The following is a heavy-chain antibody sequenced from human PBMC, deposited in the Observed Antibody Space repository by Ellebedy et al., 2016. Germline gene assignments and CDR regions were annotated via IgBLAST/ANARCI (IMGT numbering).Heavy chain of an antibody. J-gene: IGHJ4*02. CDR1: GFTFDDYA. Sequence: SLKISXAASGFTFDDYAMHWVRQAPGKGLEWVSGISWNSGSIGYADSVKGRFTISRDNAKNSLYLQMNSLRAEDTALYYCAKSPRGYSSGWYYFDYWGQGTLVTVSS. CDR2: ISWNSGSI. CDR3: AKSPRGYSSGWYYFDY. D-gene: IGHD6-19*01. V-gene: IGHV3-9*01.